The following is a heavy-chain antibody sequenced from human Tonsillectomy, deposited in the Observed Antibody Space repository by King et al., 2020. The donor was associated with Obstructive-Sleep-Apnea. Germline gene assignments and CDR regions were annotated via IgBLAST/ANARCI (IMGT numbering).Heavy chain of an antibody. V-gene: IGHV1-46*01. CDR1: GYTFTSYF. J-gene: IGHJ4*02. Sequence: QLVQSGAEVKKPGASVKISCKASGYTFTSYFMHWVRQAPGQGLEWMGMIKPSGGGTNYAQKFQGRVTLTRDTSTSTVYMDLSSLRSEDTAVYYCARDIRPKGEEAAPLSDYWGQGTLVTVSS. D-gene: IGHD3-16*01. CDR2: IKPSGGGT. CDR3: ARDIRPKGEEAAPLSDY.